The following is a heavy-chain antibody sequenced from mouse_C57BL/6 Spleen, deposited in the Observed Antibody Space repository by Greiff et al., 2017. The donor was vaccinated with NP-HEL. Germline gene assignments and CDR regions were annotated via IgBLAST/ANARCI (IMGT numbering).Heavy chain of an antibody. D-gene: IGHD1-1*01. J-gene: IGHJ3*01. Sequence: QVQLQQPGAELVKPGASVKLSCKASGYTFTSYWMQWVKQRPGQGLEWIGEIDPSDSYTNYNQKFKGKATLTVDTSSSTAYMQLSSLTSEDSAVYYCARRNYYGSSYAWFAYWGQGTLVTVSA. CDR1: GYTFTSYW. CDR3: ARRNYYGSSYAWFAY. CDR2: IDPSDSYT. V-gene: IGHV1-50*01.